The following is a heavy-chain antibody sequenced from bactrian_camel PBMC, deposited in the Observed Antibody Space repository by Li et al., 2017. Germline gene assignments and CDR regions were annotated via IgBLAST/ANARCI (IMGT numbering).Heavy chain of an antibody. CDR2: VLTGGGST. CDR1: YSTAC. Sequence: QVQLVESGGGSVQAGGSLRLSCAASYSTACMGWFRQPPGKEREGVAAVLTGGGSTYYADSVKGRFTISQDNAKNTVYLQMNSLKPEDTAMYYCAARGPYCYTKLSVRDFTYWGQGTQVTVS. D-gene: IGHD2*01. J-gene: IGHJ6*01. V-gene: IGHV3S54*01. CDR3: AARGPYCYTKLSVRDFTY.